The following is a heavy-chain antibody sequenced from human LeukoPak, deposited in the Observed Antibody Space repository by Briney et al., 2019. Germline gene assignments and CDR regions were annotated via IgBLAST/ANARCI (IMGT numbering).Heavy chain of an antibody. CDR1: GDTFRTYA. CDR2: IVPFLEES. J-gene: IGHJ4*02. V-gene: IGHV1-69*05. CDR3: ARENAY. Sequence: SVKVSCKASGDTFRTYAISWVRQAPGQGLEWMGGIVPFLEESNYARKFQGRLTLTTDESTNTAYMELTSLTSDDTAVYYCARENAYWGQGALVTVSS.